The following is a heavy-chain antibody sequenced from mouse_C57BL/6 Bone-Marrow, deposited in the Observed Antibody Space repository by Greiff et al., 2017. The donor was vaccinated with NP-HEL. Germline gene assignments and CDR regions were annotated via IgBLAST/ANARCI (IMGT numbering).Heavy chain of an antibody. Sequence: EVQLQQSVAELVRPGASVKLSCTASGFNIKNTYMHWVKQRPEQGLEWIGRIDPANGNTKYAPKFQGKATITADTSSNTAYLQLSSLTSEDTAIYYCARRGFYYYGSSGRFYFDYWGQGTTLTVSS. J-gene: IGHJ2*01. D-gene: IGHD1-1*01. CDR1: GFNIKNTY. CDR2: IDPANGNT. CDR3: ARRGFYYYGSSGRFYFDY. V-gene: IGHV14-3*01.